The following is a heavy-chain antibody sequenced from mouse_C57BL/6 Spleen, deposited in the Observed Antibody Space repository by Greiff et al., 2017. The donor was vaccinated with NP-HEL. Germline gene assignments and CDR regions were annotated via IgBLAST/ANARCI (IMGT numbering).Heavy chain of an antibody. D-gene: IGHD1-1*01. J-gene: IGHJ1*03. CDR1: EYEFPSHD. CDR2: INSDGGST. V-gene: IGHV5-2*01. Sequence: EVQLVESGGGLVQPGASLKLSCESNEYEFPSHDMSWVRKTPEKRLELVAAINSDGGSTYYPDTMESRFIISRDNTKKTLYLQMSSLRSEDTALYYCARRGYYYGSSRYWYFDVWGTGTTVTVSS. CDR3: ARRGYYYGSSRYWYFDV.